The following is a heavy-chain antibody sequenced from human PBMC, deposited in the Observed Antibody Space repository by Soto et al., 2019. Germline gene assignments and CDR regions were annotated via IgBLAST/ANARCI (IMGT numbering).Heavy chain of an antibody. J-gene: IGHJ6*04. CDR2: INAGNGDT. CDR3: ARDPDV. CDR1: GYTFTMYS. V-gene: IGHV1-3*01. Sequence: QVQLVQSGAEVRRPGASVKVSCKASGYTFTMYSVQWVRQAPGQRLEWMGWINAGNGDTKYSQNLQGRITITRDTSASTAYMELSSLGSEDTAVYYCARDPDVWGKGTTVTVYS.